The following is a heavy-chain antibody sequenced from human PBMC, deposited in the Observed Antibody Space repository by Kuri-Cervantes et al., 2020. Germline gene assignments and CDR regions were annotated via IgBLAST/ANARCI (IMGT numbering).Heavy chain of an antibody. CDR1: GYTFSDCY. Sequence: ASVKVSCKASGYTFSDCYVHWVRQAPGQGLERMGWINPNSGDTHHAQRFQGRITMTWDTSISTLYLELSSLTSDDTAVYYCSREDYWGQGTLVTVSS. CDR3: SREDY. CDR2: INPNSGDT. J-gene: IGHJ4*02. V-gene: IGHV1-2*02.